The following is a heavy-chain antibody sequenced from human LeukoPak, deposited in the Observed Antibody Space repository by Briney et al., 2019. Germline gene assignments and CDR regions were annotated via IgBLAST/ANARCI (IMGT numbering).Heavy chain of an antibody. D-gene: IGHD3-22*01. CDR1: GGSISSGDYY. CDR3: ARDNYYEGAFDV. J-gene: IGHJ3*01. Sequence: SETLSLTCTVSGGSISSGDYYWSWIRQPPGKGLEWIGYIYYSGSTYHNPSLKSRVTISVDTSKNQFSLKLSSVTAADTAVYYCARDNYYEGAFDVWGQGTMVTVSS. CDR2: IYYSGST. V-gene: IGHV4-30-4*02.